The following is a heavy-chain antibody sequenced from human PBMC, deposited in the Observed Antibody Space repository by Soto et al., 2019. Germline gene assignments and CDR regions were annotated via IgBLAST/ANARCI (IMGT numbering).Heavy chain of an antibody. CDR1: GDSISRGAFS. CDR2: IYQSGNT. CDR3: ARGIKGLQIDF. V-gene: IGHV4-30-2*01. Sequence: QLQLQESGSGLVKPSQTLSLTCAVSGDSISRGAFSWSWIRQPPGKGLEWIGYIYQSGNTYYHPSLKSRVTISLERSKNQLSLKLSSVTAADTAVYYCARGIKGLQIDFWGQGTLVTVSS. D-gene: IGHD4-4*01. J-gene: IGHJ4*02.